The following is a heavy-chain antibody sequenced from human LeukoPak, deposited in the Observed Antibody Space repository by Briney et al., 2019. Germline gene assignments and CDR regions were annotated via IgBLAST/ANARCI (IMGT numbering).Heavy chain of an antibody. CDR1: GCTFDDYS. CDR3: AKGGYYYDSSGYYYA. D-gene: IGHD3-22*01. J-gene: IGHJ5*02. V-gene: IGHV3-9*01. Sequence: PAGSLRLSCAAYGCTFDDYSMHWVRQAPGKGLEWVAGISWNRSSIGYADSVKGRFTSSRDKAKNSLYQQMNILRGEDTALYYCAKGGYYYDSSGYYYAWGQGTLVTVSS. CDR2: ISWNRSSI.